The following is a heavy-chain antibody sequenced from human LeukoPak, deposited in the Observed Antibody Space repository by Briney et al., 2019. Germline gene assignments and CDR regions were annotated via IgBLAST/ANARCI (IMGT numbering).Heavy chain of an antibody. CDR1: GFTFSNYA. J-gene: IGHJ4*02. CDR3: AKGGHDFNPFYC. CDR2: IKGGGGDP. D-gene: IGHD2-21*02. V-gene: IGHV3-23*01. Sequence: GGSLRLSCAASGFTFSNYAMGWVSQAPGKGLEWVSSIKGGGGDPFYAESVRGRFTISRDNSKNTLYLQLNSLRAEDTAVYFCAKGGHDFNPFYCWGQGTLVTVSS.